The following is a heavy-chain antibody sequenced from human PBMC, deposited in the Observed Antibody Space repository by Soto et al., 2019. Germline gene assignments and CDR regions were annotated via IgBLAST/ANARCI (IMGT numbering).Heavy chain of an antibody. CDR2: INAGYGNT. D-gene: IGHD3-22*01. Sequence: GASVKVSCKASGYTFSSYAMHWVRQAPGQRLEWMGWINAGYGNTKSSQKFQDRVTISRDTSASTAYMELTSLRSEDTAVYYCARGLFPGGYYDSSGYYSWDYFDYWGQGTLVTVSS. CDR3: ARGLFPGGYYDSSGYYSWDYFDY. J-gene: IGHJ4*02. CDR1: GYTFSSYA. V-gene: IGHV1-3*01.